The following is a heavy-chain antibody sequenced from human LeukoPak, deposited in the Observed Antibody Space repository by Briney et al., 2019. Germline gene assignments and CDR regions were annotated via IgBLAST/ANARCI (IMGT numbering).Heavy chain of an antibody. V-gene: IGHV1-18*01. J-gene: IGHJ3*02. Sequence: ASVKVSCKASGYTFTSYGISWVRQAPGQGLEWMGWISAYNGNTNYAQKLQGRVTMTTDTSTSTAYMELRSLRSDDTAVYYCARDFGGRQWELRTFDAFDIWGQGTMVTVSS. CDR1: GYTFTSYG. CDR3: ARDFGGRQWELRTFDAFDI. CDR2: ISAYNGNT. D-gene: IGHD1-26*01.